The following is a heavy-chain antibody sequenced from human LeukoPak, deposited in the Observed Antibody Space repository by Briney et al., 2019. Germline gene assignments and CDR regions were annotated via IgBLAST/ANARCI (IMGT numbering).Heavy chain of an antibody. Sequence: ASLKVSCTASGYTFTGYYMHWVRQAPGQGLEWMAWINPNSGGTNYAQKFQGRVTMTRDKSISTAYMELSRLRSDDTAVYYCARGSPYSSGWPYFDYWGQGTLVTVSS. CDR3: ARGSPYSSGWPYFDY. V-gene: IGHV1-2*02. J-gene: IGHJ4*01. CDR1: GYTFTGYY. D-gene: IGHD6-19*01. CDR2: INPNSGGT.